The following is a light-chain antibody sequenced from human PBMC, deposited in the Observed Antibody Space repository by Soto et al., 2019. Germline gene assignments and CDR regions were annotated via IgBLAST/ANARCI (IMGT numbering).Light chain of an antibody. CDR1: SSDVGSYNH. J-gene: IGLJ1*01. CDR2: EVT. Sequence: QSALTQPASVSGSPGQSITISCSGTSSDVGSYNHVAWYQQFPGKTPKLIIYEVTYRPSGVSHRFSASKSGNTASLTISGIQAEDEADYYCISYTGSSTSYVFGTGTKLTVL. CDR3: ISYTGSSTSYV. V-gene: IGLV2-14*01.